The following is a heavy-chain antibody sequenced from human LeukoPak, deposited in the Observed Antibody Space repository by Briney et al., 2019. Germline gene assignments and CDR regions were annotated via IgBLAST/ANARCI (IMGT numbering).Heavy chain of an antibody. CDR2: TYPGDSDT. D-gene: IGHD3-22*01. J-gene: IGHJ4*02. CDR3: ARQQYYYDSSGYYYPFDY. Sequence: GESLKISCKGSGYSFTSYWIGWVRQMPGKGLEWMGITYPGDSDTRYSPSFEGQVTISADKSISTAYLQWSSLKASDTAMYYCARQQYYYDSSGYYYPFDYWGQGTLVTVSS. V-gene: IGHV5-51*01. CDR1: GYSFTSYW.